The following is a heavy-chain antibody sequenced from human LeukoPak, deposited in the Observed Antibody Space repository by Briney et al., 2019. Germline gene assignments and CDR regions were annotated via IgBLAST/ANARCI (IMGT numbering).Heavy chain of an antibody. D-gene: IGHD6-13*01. J-gene: IGHJ3*02. CDR2: ISWYSGSI. V-gene: IGHV3-9*03. CDR3: ARSSSSLNHDAFDI. Sequence: QPGRSLRLSCAASGFTFDDYAMHWVRQAPGKGLEWVSGISWYSGSIGYADSVKGRFTISRDNAKNSLYLQMNSLRAEDMALYYCARSSSSLNHDAFDIWGQGTMVTVSS. CDR1: GFTFDDYA.